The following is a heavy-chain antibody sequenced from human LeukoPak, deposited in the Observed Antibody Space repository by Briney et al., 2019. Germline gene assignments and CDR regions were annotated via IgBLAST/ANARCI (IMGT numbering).Heavy chain of an antibody. CDR1: GFTFSSYE. J-gene: IGHJ3*02. CDR2: ISSSGSTI. D-gene: IGHD3-22*01. CDR3: SRDRKWYYESSGRVHAFEM. V-gene: IGHV3-48*03. Sequence: QPGGSLRLSCAASGFTFSSYEMNWVRQAPGKGLEWVSYISSSGSTIYYADSVKGRFTIARDNAKNSLYLQMNSLRAEDTAVYYCSRDRKWYYESSGRVHAFEMWAQRTRDSVSS.